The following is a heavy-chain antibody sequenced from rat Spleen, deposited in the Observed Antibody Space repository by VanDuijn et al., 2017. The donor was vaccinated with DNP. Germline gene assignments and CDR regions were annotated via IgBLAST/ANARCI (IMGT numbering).Heavy chain of an antibody. J-gene: IGHJ2*01. CDR2: ISYNGGTP. CDR3: TRVWERGFDY. CDR1: GFTFSDYY. Sequence: EVLLVESDGGLVQPGRSLKLSCAVSGFTFSDYYMAWVRQAPAKGLEWVATISYNGGTPYYRDSVKGRFTISRDNAKSTLYLQMDSLRSEDTATYYCTRVWERGFDYWGQGVMVTFSS. D-gene: IGHD5-1*01. V-gene: IGHV5-20*01.